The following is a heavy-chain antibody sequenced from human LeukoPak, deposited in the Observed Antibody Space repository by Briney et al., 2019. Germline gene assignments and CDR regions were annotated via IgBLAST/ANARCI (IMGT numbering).Heavy chain of an antibody. J-gene: IGHJ4*02. CDR1: RYSFSSYW. D-gene: IGHD3-22*01. Sequence: GESLKISCQASRYSFSSYWITWVRQMPGKGLEWMGRIDPTDSYSNYSPSFQGHVTISADKSISTAYLQWSSLKASDTAMYYCATGSRYDSSGFTFDYWGQGTLVTVSS. V-gene: IGHV5-10-1*01. CDR3: ATGSRYDSSGFTFDY. CDR2: IDPTDSYS.